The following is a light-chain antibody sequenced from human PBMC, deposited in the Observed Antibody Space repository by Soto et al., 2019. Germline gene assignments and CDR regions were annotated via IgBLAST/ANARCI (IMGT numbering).Light chain of an antibody. CDR2: NNN. CDR1: SSNIGGNT. V-gene: IGLV1-44*01. Sequence: QSVLTQPPSASGTPGQRVTISCSGSSSNIGGNTVNWYQQLPGTAPKLLIYNNNERPSGVPDRFSGSKSGASASLAISGLQYEDEADYYCAAWDDSLSGLVVFGGGTKLTVL. J-gene: IGLJ2*01. CDR3: AAWDDSLSGLVV.